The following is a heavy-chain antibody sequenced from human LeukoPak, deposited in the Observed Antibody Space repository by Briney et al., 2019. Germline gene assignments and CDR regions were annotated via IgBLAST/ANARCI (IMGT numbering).Heavy chain of an antibody. CDR2: INPSGGST. CDR1: GYAFTSYY. J-gene: IGHJ5*02. CDR3: AREGITGYSSGWYDPTLHWFDP. Sequence: ASVKVSCKASGYAFTSYYMHWVRQAPGQGLEWMGIINPSGGSTSYAQKFQGRVTMTRDTSTSTVYMELSSLRSEDTAVYYCAREGITGYSSGWYDPTLHWFDPWGQGTLVTVSS. D-gene: IGHD6-19*01. V-gene: IGHV1-46*01.